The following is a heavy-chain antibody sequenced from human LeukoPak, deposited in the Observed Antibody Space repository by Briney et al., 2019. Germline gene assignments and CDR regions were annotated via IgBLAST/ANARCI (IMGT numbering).Heavy chain of an antibody. J-gene: IGHJ5*02. CDR2: ISGSGGST. V-gene: IGHV3-23*01. CDR3: AEDLSSSSWPAWFDP. D-gene: IGHD6-13*01. Sequence: GGSLRLSCAASGFTFSSYAMSWVRQAPGKGLEWVSAISGSGGSTYYADSVKGRFTISRDNSKNTLYLQMNSLRAEDTAVYYCAEDLSSSSWPAWFDPWGQGTLVTVSS. CDR1: GFTFSSYA.